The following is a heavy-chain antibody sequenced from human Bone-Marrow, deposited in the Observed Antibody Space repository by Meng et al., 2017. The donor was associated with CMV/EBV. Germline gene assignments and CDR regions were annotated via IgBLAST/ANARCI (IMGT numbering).Heavy chain of an antibody. CDR2: IIPIFGTA. Sequence: SVKVSCKASGGTFSSYAISWVRQAPGQGLEWMGGIIPIFGTANYAQKFQGRVTITTDESTSTAYMELSSLRSEDTAVYYCAKSLEWELPGGFDYWGQGTLVTVSS. CDR1: GGTFSSYA. CDR3: AKSLEWELPGGFDY. D-gene: IGHD1-26*01. V-gene: IGHV1-69*05. J-gene: IGHJ4*02.